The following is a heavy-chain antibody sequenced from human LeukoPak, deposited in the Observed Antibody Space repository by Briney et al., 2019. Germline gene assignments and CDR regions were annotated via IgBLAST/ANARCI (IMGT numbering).Heavy chain of an antibody. V-gene: IGHV1-24*01. CDR1: GYTLTELS. Sequence: ASVKVSCKVSGYTLTELSMHWVRQAPGKGLEWMGGFDPEDGETIYAQKFQGRVTMTRDSSIRTAYMELSRLRSDDTAVCFCARVAYGEYGMDVWGQGTTVTVSS. CDR3: ARVAYGEYGMDV. J-gene: IGHJ6*02. D-gene: IGHD3-10*01. CDR2: FDPEDGET.